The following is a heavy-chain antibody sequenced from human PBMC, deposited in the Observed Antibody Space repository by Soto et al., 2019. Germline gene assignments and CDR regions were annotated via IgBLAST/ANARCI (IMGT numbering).Heavy chain of an antibody. Sequence: EVQLLESGGGVVQPGGSLRLSCAVSGFIFSNYPMSWVRQAPGKGPEWVSSVSPSGSNTYYADSVKGRFTMSRDNSENRLHLQMNSLRAEDTAVYFCARRDNSGLYSLDYWGQGTLVTVSS. CDR3: ARRDNSGLYSLDY. V-gene: IGHV3-23*01. J-gene: IGHJ4*02. D-gene: IGHD5-12*01. CDR2: VSPSGSNT. CDR1: GFIFSNYP.